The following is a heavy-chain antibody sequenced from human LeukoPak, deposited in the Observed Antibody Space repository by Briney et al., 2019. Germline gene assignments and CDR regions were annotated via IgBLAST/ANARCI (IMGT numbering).Heavy chain of an antibody. Sequence: AGGSLRLSCAASGFTFSSYGIHWVRQAPGKGLEWVSLIWYDGSSKYYADSVKGRFTISRDNSKNTLYLQMNSLRAEDTGVYYCAKEEGRWNSVGAGLDYWGQGTLVTVSS. CDR3: AKEEGRWNSVGAGLDY. J-gene: IGHJ4*02. CDR2: IWYDGSSK. V-gene: IGHV3-33*06. CDR1: GFTFSSYG. D-gene: IGHD1-7*01.